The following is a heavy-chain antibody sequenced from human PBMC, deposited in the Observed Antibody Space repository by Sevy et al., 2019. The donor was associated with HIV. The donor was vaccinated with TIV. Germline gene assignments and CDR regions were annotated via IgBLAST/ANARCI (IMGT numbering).Heavy chain of an antibody. V-gene: IGHV3-33*01. D-gene: IGHD3-16*01. J-gene: IGHJ4*02. CDR1: GFIFSNYA. CDR2: IWYDGTDK. Sequence: GGSLRLSCATSGFIFSNYAMHWIRQAPGKGLEWVAVIWYDGTDKYYADSVQGRFTISRDNSKNTLYLEMNSLRVEDTAVYYWARYGGRDGHSIDYWGQGTLVTVSS. CDR3: ARYGGRDGHSIDY.